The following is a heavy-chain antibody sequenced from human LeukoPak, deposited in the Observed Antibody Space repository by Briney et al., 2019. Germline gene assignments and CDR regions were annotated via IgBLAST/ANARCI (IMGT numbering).Heavy chain of an antibody. CDR3: VSGVSYYDSSGYLDAFDI. Sequence: ASVKVSCKASGYTFTSYSTTWVRQAPGQGLEWMGWISACNGNTKYAQKLQGRVTMTTDTSTSTAYMELRSLRSDDTAVYYCVSGVSYYDSSGYLDAFDIWGQGTMVTVSS. J-gene: IGHJ3*02. D-gene: IGHD3-22*01. V-gene: IGHV1-18*01. CDR2: ISACNGNT. CDR1: GYTFTSYS.